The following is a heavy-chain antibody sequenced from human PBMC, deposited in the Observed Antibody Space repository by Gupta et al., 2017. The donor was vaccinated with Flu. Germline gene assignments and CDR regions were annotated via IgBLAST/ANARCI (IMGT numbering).Heavy chain of an antibody. Sequence: QVQLVQSGAEVKKPGSSVTVSCKASGGSLTNYAMSWLRQAPGQGLEWMGGIIPVRGKTKYAQKFQGRIAITADISTTTWYMELSSLRAEDSGVYYCARTGTFCSGDCYNWFDPWGQGTLVTVSS. CDR1: GGSLTNYA. J-gene: IGHJ5*02. CDR3: ARTGTFCSGDCYNWFDP. V-gene: IGHV1-69*04. D-gene: IGHD2-21*02. CDR2: IIPVRGKT.